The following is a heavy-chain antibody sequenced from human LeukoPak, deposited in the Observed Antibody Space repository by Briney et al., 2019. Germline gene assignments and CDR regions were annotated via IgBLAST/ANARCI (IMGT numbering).Heavy chain of an antibody. CDR2: ISSSGSTI. J-gene: IGHJ4*02. D-gene: IGHD4-11*01. CDR3: ARDVSKRAAGRLFDY. V-gene: IGHV3-48*03. CDR1: GFTFSSYE. Sequence: GRSLRLSCAASGFTFSSYEMNWVRQAPGKGLEWASYISSSGSTIYYADSVKGRFTISRDNAKNSLYLQMNSLRAEDTAVYYCARDVSKRAAGRLFDYWGQGTLVTVSS.